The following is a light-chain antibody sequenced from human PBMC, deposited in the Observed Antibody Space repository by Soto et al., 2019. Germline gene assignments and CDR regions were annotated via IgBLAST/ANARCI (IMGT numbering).Light chain of an antibody. CDR2: RNN. V-gene: IGLV1-47*01. CDR3: AAWDDSLSGWV. Sequence: QSVLTQPPSASGTPGQRGTLSCSGSSSNIGSNYVYWYQQLPGTAPKLLFFRNNQRPSGVPDRFSGSKSGTSASLAISGLRSEDEADYYCAAWDDSLSGWVFGGGTKVTVL. CDR1: SSNIGSNY. J-gene: IGLJ3*02.